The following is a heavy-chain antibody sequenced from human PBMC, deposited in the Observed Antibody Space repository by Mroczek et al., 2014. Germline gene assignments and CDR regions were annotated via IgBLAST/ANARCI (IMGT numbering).Heavy chain of an antibody. D-gene: IGHD1-26*01. J-gene: IGHJ6*03. V-gene: IGHV4-39*01. CDR3: AMSGGATEYYYYMDV. Sequence: QVQLVESGPGLVKPSETLSLTCTVSGGSISSSSYYWGWIRQPPGKGLEWIGSIYYSGSTYYNPSLKSRVTISVDTSKNQFSLKLSSVTAADTAVYYCAMSGGATEYYYYMDVWGKGTTVTVSS. CDR1: GGSISSSSYY. CDR2: IYYSGST.